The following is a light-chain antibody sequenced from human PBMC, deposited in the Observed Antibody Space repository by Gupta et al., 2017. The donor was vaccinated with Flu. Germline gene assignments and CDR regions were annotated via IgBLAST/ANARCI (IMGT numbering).Light chain of an antibody. CDR1: QSVTSSY. Sequence: EIVLTQSPGTLSLSPGERATLSCRASQSVTSSYLAWYQQKPHQAPRLLIYGASSRATGIPDRFSGSGSGTDFTLTSSRREPEDFVVYYCQQYAGSHTFGQGTKLEIK. V-gene: IGKV3-20*01. CDR3: QQYAGSHT. J-gene: IGKJ2*01. CDR2: GAS.